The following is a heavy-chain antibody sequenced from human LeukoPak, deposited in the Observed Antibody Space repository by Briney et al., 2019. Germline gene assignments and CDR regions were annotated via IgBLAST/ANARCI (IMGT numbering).Heavy chain of an antibody. J-gene: IGHJ4*02. CDR1: GFTFSSYS. V-gene: IGHV3-48*01. D-gene: IGHD3-22*01. CDR2: ISSSSSTI. Sequence: PGGSLRLSCAASGFTFSSYSMNWVRQAPGKGLEWVSYISSSSSTIYYADSVKGRFTISRDNAKNSLYLQMNSLRAEDTAVYYCAREGDYYDSSGYYHYADYWGQGTLVTVSS. CDR3: AREGDYYDSSGYYHYADY.